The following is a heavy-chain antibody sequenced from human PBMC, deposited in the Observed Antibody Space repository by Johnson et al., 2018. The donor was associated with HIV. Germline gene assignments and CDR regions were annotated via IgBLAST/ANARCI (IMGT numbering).Heavy chain of an antibody. CDR3: ARDLDSSSSEDAFDI. CDR1: GFTFSNSD. J-gene: IGHJ3*02. V-gene: IGHV3-13*01. D-gene: IGHD6-6*01. Sequence: VQLVESGGGEVRPGGSLRLSCAASGFTFSNSDMHWVRQPSGQGLEWVSGMGTAGDRHYADYVKGRFTISRDNAKNSLYLQMNSLRAEDTALYYCARDLDSSSSEDAFDIWGQGTMVTVSS. CDR2: MGTAGDR.